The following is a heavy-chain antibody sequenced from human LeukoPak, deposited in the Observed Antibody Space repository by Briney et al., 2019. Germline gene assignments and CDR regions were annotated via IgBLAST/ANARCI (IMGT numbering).Heavy chain of an antibody. D-gene: IGHD2-2*01. CDR3: AREYCSSTSCLYDY. CDR1: GFTFSSYS. V-gene: IGHV3-48*01. CDR2: ISSSRSTI. J-gene: IGHJ4*02. Sequence: GGSLRLSCAASGFTFSSYSMNWVRQAPGKGLEWVSYISSSRSTIYYADSVKGRFTISRDNAKNSLYLQTNSLRAEDTAVYYCAREYCSSTSCLYDYWGQGTLVTVSS.